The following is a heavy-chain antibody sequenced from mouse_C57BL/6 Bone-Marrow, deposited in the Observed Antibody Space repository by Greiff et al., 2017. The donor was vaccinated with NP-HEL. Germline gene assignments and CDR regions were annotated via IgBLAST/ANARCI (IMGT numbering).Heavy chain of an antibody. J-gene: IGHJ4*01. CDR3: ARRVARYDGYYGNYYAMDY. Sequence: QLQQSGPELVKPGASVKISCKASGYSFTDYNMNWVKQSNGKSLEWIGVINPNYGTTSYNQKFKGKATLTVAPSSSTAYMQLNSLTSEDSAVYYCARRVARYDGYYGNYYAMDYWGQGTSVTVSS. V-gene: IGHV1-39*01. CDR1: GYSFTDYN. CDR2: INPNYGTT. D-gene: IGHD2-3*01.